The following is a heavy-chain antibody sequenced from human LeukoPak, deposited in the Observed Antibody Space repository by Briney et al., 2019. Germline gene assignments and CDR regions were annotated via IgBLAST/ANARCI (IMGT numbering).Heavy chain of an antibody. J-gene: IGHJ4*02. Sequence: SETLSLTCTVSGYSISSGYYWGWIRQPPGKGLEWIGSIYHSGSTYYNPSLKSRVTISVDTSKNQFSLKLSSVTAADTAVYYCARIAVAEGYDYWGQGTLVTVS. CDR1: GYSISSGYY. CDR2: IYHSGST. D-gene: IGHD6-19*01. CDR3: ARIAVAEGYDY. V-gene: IGHV4-38-2*02.